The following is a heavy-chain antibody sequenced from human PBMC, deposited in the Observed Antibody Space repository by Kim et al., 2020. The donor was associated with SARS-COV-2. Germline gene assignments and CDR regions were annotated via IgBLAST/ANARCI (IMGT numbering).Heavy chain of an antibody. CDR2: IYSGGSST. V-gene: IGHV3-23*03. D-gene: IGHD3-16*01. J-gene: IGHJ4*02. CDR1: GFTFSSYA. Sequence: GGSLRLSCAASGFTFSSYAMNWVRQAPGKGLEWVSVIYSGGSSTYYADSVKGRFTISRDNSKNTLYLQMNSLRAEDTAVYYCAKLPRGGYYFDYWGQGTLVTVSS. CDR3: AKLPRGGYYFDY.